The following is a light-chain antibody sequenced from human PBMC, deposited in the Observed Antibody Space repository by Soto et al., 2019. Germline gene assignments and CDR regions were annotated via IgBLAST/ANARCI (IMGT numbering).Light chain of an antibody. CDR1: QSVNSIY. CDR2: GAS. J-gene: IGKJ1*01. Sequence: EIVLTQSPGTLSLSPVQRATLSCRASQSVNSIYLAWYQQKPGQAPRLLMYGASNRASRIPDRFSGSGSGTDFTLTISKLEPEDFAVYYCQKNGSSPQMFGQGTKVDIK. V-gene: IGKV3-20*01. CDR3: QKNGSSPQM.